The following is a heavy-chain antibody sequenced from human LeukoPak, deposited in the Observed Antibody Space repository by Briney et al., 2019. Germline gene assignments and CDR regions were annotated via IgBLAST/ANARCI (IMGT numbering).Heavy chain of an antibody. J-gene: IGHJ4*02. Sequence: GGSLRLSCAASGFTFSNCAMSWVRQAPGKGLEWVSAITGSGGDSYHADFVKGRFTISRDNPKNTLYLQMNSLRAEDTAMYYCAKGSSSSRPYYFDYWGQGILVTVSS. CDR1: GFTFSNCA. CDR2: ITGSGGDS. CDR3: AKGSSSSRPYYFDY. D-gene: IGHD6-6*01. V-gene: IGHV3-23*01.